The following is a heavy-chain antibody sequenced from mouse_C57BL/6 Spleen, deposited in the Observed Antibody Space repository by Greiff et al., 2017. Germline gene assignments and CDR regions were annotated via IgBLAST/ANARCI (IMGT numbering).Heavy chain of an antibody. Sequence: EVQLQQSGAELVRPGASVKLSCTASGFNIKDDYMHWVKQRPEQGLEWIGWIDPENGDTEDASKFQGKATITADTSSNTAYLQLSSLTSEDTAVYYCTTNYYGSSYDYWGQGTTLTVSS. V-gene: IGHV14-4*01. D-gene: IGHD1-1*01. CDR2: IDPENGDT. CDR3: TTNYYGSSYDY. CDR1: GFNIKDDY. J-gene: IGHJ2*01.